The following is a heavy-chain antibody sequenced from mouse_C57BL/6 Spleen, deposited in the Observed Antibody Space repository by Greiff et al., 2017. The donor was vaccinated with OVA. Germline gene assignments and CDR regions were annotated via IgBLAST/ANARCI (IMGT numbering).Heavy chain of an antibody. D-gene: IGHD2-4*01. CDR3: ARGGNDYALAY. Sequence: QVQLQQPGAELVMPGASVKLSCKASGYTFTSYWMHWVKQRPGQGLEWIGEIDPSDSYTNYNQKFKGKSTLTVDKSSSTAYMQLSSRTSEDSAVYYCARGGNDYALAYWGKGTLVTVSA. CDR1: GYTFTSYW. CDR2: IDPSDSYT. J-gene: IGHJ3*01. V-gene: IGHV1-69*01.